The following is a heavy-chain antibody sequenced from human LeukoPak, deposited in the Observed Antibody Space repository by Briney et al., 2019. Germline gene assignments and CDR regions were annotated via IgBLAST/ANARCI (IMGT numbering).Heavy chain of an antibody. V-gene: IGHV3-11*01. CDR2: ISGSGSTV. Sequence: GGSLRLSCAASGFTFSNYWMSWVRQAPGKGLEWVSYISGSGSTVYYAASVRGRFTISRDNAKNSLFLQMNSLRAEDTAVYYCARDRGNSDPGDWFDSWGQGTLVTVSS. CDR1: GFTFSNYW. J-gene: IGHJ5*01. D-gene: IGHD4-23*01. CDR3: ARDRGNSDPGDWFDS.